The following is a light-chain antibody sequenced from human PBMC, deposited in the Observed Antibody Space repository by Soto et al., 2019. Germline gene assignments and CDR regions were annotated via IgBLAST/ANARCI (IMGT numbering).Light chain of an antibody. Sequence: QSALTQPASLSVSPVQPSPISFTLTISYGGSYNYVSWYQQYPGKAPKLMIYDVSTRPSGVSDRFSGSKSGNTASLTISGLRAEDEADYYCGSYTTSSNYVFGTGTKVTVL. CDR1: ISYGGSYNY. CDR2: DVS. J-gene: IGLJ1*01. CDR3: GSYTTSSNYV. V-gene: IGLV2-14*03.